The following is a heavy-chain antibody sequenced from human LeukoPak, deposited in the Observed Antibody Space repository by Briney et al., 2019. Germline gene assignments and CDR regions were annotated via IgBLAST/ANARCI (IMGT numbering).Heavy chain of an antibody. Sequence: PGRSLRLSCAASGFTFDDYAMYWVRQAPGKGLEWVSGISWNSGSIGYADSVKGRFTISRDNAKNSLYLQMNSLRAEDTALYYCANAPTYYDFWSGYYTFRAFDIWGQGTMVTVSS. CDR3: ANAPTYYDFWSGYYTFRAFDI. CDR1: GFTFDDYA. J-gene: IGHJ3*02. D-gene: IGHD3-3*01. V-gene: IGHV3-9*01. CDR2: ISWNSGSI.